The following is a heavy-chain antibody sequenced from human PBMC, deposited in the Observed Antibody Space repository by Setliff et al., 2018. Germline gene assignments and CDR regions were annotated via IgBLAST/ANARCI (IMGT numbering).Heavy chain of an antibody. CDR2: ISGSSSNFI. D-gene: IGHD3-10*01. CDR1: GFTFSAST. V-gene: IGHV3-21*01. CDR3: ARDSSHFIRVLDS. J-gene: IGHJ4*02. Sequence: GSLRLSCAASGFTFSASTMNWDRQAPGKGLEWVSSISGSSSNFIYYADSVKGRFTISRDSAKNSLFLQMDNLRAEDTAQYFCARDSSHFIRVLDSWGQGTLVTVSS.